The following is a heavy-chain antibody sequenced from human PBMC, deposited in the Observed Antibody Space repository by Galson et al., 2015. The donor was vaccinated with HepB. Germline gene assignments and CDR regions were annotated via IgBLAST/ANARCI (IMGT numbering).Heavy chain of an antibody. D-gene: IGHD1-1*01. V-gene: IGHV3-66*01. CDR3: ARDLTPGYDAFDL. CDR1: GFTVSSYY. CDR2: IYSGVGT. J-gene: IGHJ3*01. Sequence: SLRLSCAASGFTVSSYYMSWVRQAPGKGLEWVSVIYSGVGTYYADSVKGRFTMSRDDSKNTVYLQMNSLRAEDTAVYYCARDLTPGYDAFDLWGQGTMVTVSS.